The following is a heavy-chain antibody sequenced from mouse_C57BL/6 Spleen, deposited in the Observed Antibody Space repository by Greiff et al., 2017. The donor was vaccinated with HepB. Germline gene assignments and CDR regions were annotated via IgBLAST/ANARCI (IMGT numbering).Heavy chain of an antibody. Sequence: VQLQQSGAELVRPGASVTLSCKASGYTFTDYEMHWVKQTPVHGLEWIGAIDPETGGTAYNQKFKGKAILTADKSSSTAYMELRSLTSEDSAVYYCTKGQYSYYYAMDYWGQGTSVTVSS. CDR1: GYTFTDYE. J-gene: IGHJ4*01. CDR3: TKGQYSYYYAMDY. D-gene: IGHD2-12*01. CDR2: IDPETGGT. V-gene: IGHV1-15*01.